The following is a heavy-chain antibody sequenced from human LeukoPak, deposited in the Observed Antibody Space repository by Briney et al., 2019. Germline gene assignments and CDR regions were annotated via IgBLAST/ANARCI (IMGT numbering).Heavy chain of an antibody. CDR2: ISYDGSNK. Sequence: GRSLRLSCAASGFTFSSYAMHWVRQAPGKGLEWVAVISYDGSNKFYADSVKGRFTISRDNSKNTLYLQMNSLRAEDTAVYYCAKGTLAVAALFDYWGQGSLVTVSS. J-gene: IGHJ4*02. V-gene: IGHV3-30-3*01. D-gene: IGHD6-19*01. CDR3: AKGTLAVAALFDY. CDR1: GFTFSSYA.